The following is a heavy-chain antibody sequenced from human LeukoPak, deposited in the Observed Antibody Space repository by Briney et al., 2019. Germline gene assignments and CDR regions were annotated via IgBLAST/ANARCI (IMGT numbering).Heavy chain of an antibody. CDR3: VRGGGRSYYYDSSAYYAFDC. J-gene: IGHJ4*02. CDR2: IRAYNGNT. CDR1: GYTFTNYG. Sequence: ASVKVSCKASGYTFTNYGISWVRQAPGQGLEWTGSIRAYNGNTNYAQKLQGRVTMTTDTSTSTAYMELRSLRSDDMAVYYCVRGGGRSYYYDSSAYYAFDCWGQGTLVTVSS. D-gene: IGHD3-22*01. V-gene: IGHV1-18*03.